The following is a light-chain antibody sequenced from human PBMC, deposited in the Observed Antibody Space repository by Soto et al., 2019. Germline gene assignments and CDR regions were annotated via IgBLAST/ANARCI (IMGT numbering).Light chain of an antibody. J-gene: IGLJ3*02. CDR2: EVR. V-gene: IGLV2-14*03. CDR1: SSDVGNYNY. Sequence: QSVLTQPASVSGSPGQSVTISCTGRSSDVGNYNYVSWYQQYPAKAPKLMIYEVRNRPSGVSNRFSGSTSGNTASLTISGLQADDEATYYCSSYTISSTWVFGGGTKLTVL. CDR3: SSYTISSTWV.